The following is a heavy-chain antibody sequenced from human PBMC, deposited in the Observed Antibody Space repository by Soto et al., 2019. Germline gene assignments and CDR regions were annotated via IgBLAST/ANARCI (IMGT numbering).Heavy chain of an antibody. Sequence: QVQLQQWGAGLLKPSETLSLTCAVYGGSFSGYYWSWIRQPPGKGLEWIGEINHSGSTNYNPSLKSRVTISVDTSKHQFSLKLSSVTAADTAVYYCARRRLRFLEGGGAFDIWGQGTMVTVSS. CDR2: INHSGST. CDR3: ARRRLRFLEGGGAFDI. V-gene: IGHV4-34*01. J-gene: IGHJ3*02. CDR1: GGSFSGYY. D-gene: IGHD3-3*01.